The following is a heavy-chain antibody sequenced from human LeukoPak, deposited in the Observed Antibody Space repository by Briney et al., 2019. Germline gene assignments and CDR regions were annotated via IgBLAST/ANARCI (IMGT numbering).Heavy chain of an antibody. V-gene: IGHV1-69*13. D-gene: IGHD2-8*01. CDR2: IIPIFGTA. Sequence: SVKVSCKASGYTFTSYYMHWVRQAPGQGLEWMGGIIPIFGTANYAQKFQGRVTITADESTSTAYMELSSLRSEDTAVYYCARGRLLYCTNGVCYDTANNWFDPWGQGTLVTVSS. CDR3: ARGRLLYCTNGVCYDTANNWFDP. J-gene: IGHJ5*02. CDR1: GYTFTSYY.